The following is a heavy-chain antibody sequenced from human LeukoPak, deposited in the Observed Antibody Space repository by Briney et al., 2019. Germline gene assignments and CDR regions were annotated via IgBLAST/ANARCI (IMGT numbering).Heavy chain of an antibody. Sequence: GGSLRLSCAASGFTFSSYAMSWVRQAPGKGLEGVSDISGSGDFTYYADSVKGRFTISRDKSKNTLYLQMNSLRAEDTAVYYCAKDGARDGYNYPDYWGQGTLVTVSS. V-gene: IGHV3-23*01. CDR3: AKDGARDGYNYPDY. CDR1: GFTFSSYA. J-gene: IGHJ4*02. CDR2: ISGSGDFT. D-gene: IGHD5-24*01.